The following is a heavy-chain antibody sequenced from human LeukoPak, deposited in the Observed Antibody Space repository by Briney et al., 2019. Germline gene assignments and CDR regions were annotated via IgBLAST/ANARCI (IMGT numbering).Heavy chain of an antibody. J-gene: IGHJ4*02. D-gene: IGHD3-3*01. CDR1: GFTFSTYG. CDR2: IRYDGSNK. CDR3: ARLNDFWAFDY. Sequence: PGGSLRLSCAASGFTFSTYGMYWVRQAPGKGLEWVAYIRYDGSNKYYADSVKGRFTISRDNAKNSLYLQMNSLRAEDTAVYYCARLNDFWAFDYWGQGTLVTVSS. V-gene: IGHV3-30*02.